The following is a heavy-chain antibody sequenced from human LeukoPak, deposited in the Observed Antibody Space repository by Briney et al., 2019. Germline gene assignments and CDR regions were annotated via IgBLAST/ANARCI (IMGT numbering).Heavy chain of an antibody. V-gene: IGHV3-30*04. CDR1: GFTFSSYA. D-gene: IGHD3/OR15-3a*01. J-gene: IGHJ4*02. Sequence: GGSLRLSCAASGFTFSSYAMHWVRQAPGKGLEWVAVISYGGSNKYYADSVKGRFTISRDDSKNTLYLQMNSLRAEDTAVYYCARDSGFSGTQRGEYWGQGTLATVSS. CDR3: ARDSGFSGTQRGEY. CDR2: ISYGGSNK.